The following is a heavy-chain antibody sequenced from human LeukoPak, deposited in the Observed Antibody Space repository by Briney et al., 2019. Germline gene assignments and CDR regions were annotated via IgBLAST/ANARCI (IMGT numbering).Heavy chain of an antibody. CDR2: IDPSDSYI. CDR3: ARLQDY. J-gene: IGHJ4*02. V-gene: IGHV5-10-1*01. Sequence: GESLKISCKGSGYSFTIYWIGWVRQMPGKGLEWMGRIDPSDSYIKYSPSFQGHITITVDKSINTAYLQWSSLKASDTAMYYCARLQDYWGQGTLVTVSS. CDR1: GYSFTIYW.